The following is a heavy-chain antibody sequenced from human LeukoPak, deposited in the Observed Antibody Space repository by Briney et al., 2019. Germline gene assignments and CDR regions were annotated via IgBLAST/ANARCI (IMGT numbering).Heavy chain of an antibody. V-gene: IGHV3-23*01. Sequence: GGSLRLSCTTSGFAFSNYAMNWVRQAPGKGPEWVSGISGFNTYYADSVKGRFTIFRDNYKNVLYLQMDRLRGEDTAVYSCAKXVCXSPRCLLXFXSWGQGTXVTV. D-gene: IGHD2-8*01. CDR3: AKXVCXSPRCLLXFXS. CDR2: ISGFNT. J-gene: IGHJ4*02. CDR1: GFAFSNYA.